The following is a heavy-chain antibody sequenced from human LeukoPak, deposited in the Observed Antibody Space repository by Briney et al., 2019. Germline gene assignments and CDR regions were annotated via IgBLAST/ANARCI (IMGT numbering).Heavy chain of an antibody. CDR2: ISSSSSTI. J-gene: IGHJ4*02. D-gene: IGHD3-22*01. Sequence: GGSLRLSCAASGFTFNNYGMHWVRQAPGKGLEWVSYISSSSSTIYYADSVKGRFTISRDNAKNSLYLQMNSLRAEDTAVYYCARGSGYYPSWGQGTLVTVSS. CDR3: ARGSGYYPS. CDR1: GFTFNNYG. V-gene: IGHV3-48*01.